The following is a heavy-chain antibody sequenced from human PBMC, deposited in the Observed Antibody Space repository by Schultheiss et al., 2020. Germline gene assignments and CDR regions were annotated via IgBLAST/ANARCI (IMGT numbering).Heavy chain of an antibody. CDR1: GFTFSSYA. CDR3: ARFSADCPNCLSSYLDY. D-gene: IGHD2-8*01. V-gene: IGHV3-23*01. CDR2: ISGSGGST. J-gene: IGHJ4*02. Sequence: GGSLRLSCAASGFTFSSYAMTWVRQAPGKGLEWVSTISGSGGSTHYADSVKGRFTVSRDNARSSLYLQMNSLTDEETAVYYCARFSADCPNCLSSYLDYWGQGSLVTVSS.